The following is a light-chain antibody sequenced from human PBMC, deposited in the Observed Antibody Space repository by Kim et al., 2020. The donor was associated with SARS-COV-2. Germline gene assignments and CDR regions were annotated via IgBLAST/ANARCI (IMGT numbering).Light chain of an antibody. CDR1: QGISNA. J-gene: IGKJ1*01. CDR2: GAS. V-gene: IGKV1-NL1*01. CDR3: QQSYGIPWT. Sequence: ASVGEPVTITCRASQGISNALAWYQHKPGKAPKLLLYGASTLQSGVPSRFSGSGPGTDYTLTISSLQPEDLATLYCQQSYGIPWTFGQGTKVDIK.